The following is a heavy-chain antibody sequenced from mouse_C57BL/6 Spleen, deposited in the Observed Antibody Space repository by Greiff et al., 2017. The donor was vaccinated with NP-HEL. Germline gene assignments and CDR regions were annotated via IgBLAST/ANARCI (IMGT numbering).Heavy chain of an antibody. D-gene: IGHD1-1*01. CDR2: IYPRDGST. CDR1: GYTFTSYD. CDR3: ARRDYYDSSYYYFDY. V-gene: IGHV1-85*01. Sequence: VQLQQSGPELVKPGASVKLSCKASGYTFTSYDINWVKQRPGQGLEWIGWIYPRDGSTKYNEKFKGKATLTVDTSSSTAYMELHSLTSEDSAVYCCARRDYYDSSYYYFDYWGQGTTLTVSS. J-gene: IGHJ2*01.